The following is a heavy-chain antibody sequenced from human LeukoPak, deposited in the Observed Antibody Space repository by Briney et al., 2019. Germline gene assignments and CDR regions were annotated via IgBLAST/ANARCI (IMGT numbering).Heavy chain of an antibody. CDR3: ARGVYGSVKGGLDY. Sequence: PSETLSLTCTVSGGSISSYYWSWIRQPPGKGLEWIGYIYHSGSAYYNPSLKSRVTISVDTSKNQFSLRLSSVAAADTAVYYCARGVYGSVKGGLDYWGQGTLVTVSS. CDR2: IYHSGSA. D-gene: IGHD3-10*01. J-gene: IGHJ4*02. CDR1: GGSISSYY. V-gene: IGHV4-59*06.